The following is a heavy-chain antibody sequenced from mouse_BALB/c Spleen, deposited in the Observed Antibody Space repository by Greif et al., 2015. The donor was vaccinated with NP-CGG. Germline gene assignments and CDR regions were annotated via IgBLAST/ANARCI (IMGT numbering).Heavy chain of an antibody. V-gene: IGHV1-69*02. CDR3: TRHYRYDGGYAMDY. CDR2: VYPSDSYT. D-gene: IGHD2-14*01. J-gene: IGHJ4*01. Sequence: QVQLQQSGAELVRPGASVKLSCKASGYTFTSYWINWVKQRPGQGLEWIGNVYPSDSYTNYNQKFKDKATLTVDKSSSTAYMQLSSPTSEDSAVYYCTRHYRYDGGYAMDYWGQGTSVTVSS. CDR1: GYTFTSYW.